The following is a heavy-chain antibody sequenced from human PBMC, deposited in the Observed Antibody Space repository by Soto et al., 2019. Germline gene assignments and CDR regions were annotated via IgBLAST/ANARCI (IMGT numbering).Heavy chain of an antibody. Sequence: GGSLRLSCAASGFSFSSYAMSWVRQAPGKGLEWVANIKQDGSEKYYVDSVKGRFTISRDNAKNSLYLQMNSLRAEDTAVYYCARLNMGAFDIWGQGTMVTVSS. V-gene: IGHV3-7*01. CDR2: IKQDGSEK. D-gene: IGHD1-26*01. CDR3: ARLNMGAFDI. CDR1: GFSFSSYA. J-gene: IGHJ3*02.